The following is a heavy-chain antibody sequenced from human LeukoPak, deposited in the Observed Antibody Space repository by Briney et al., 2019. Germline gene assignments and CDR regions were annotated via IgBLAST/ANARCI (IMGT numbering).Heavy chain of an antibody. Sequence: PGRSLRLSCAASGFTFSSYGMHWVRQAPGKGLEWVAVISYDGSNKYYADSVKGRFTISRDNSKNTLFLQMNSLRAEDTAVYYCAREFGATTSNYFDYWGQGTLVTVSS. CDR2: ISYDGSNK. V-gene: IGHV3-30*03. J-gene: IGHJ4*02. D-gene: IGHD1-1*01. CDR3: AREFGATTSNYFDY. CDR1: GFTFSSYG.